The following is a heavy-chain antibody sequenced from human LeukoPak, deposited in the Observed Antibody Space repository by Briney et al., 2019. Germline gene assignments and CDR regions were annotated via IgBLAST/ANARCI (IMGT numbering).Heavy chain of an antibody. J-gene: IGHJ4*02. CDR3: ERGLNWNYNY. D-gene: IGHD1-7*01. CDR1: GGSFSGYY. Sequence: PSETLSLTCAVYGGSFSGYYWSWIRQPPGKGLEWIGEINHSGSTNYNPSLKSRVTISVDTSKDQFSLKLSSVTAADTAVYYCERGLNWNYNYWGQGTLVTVSS. CDR2: INHSGST. V-gene: IGHV4-34*01.